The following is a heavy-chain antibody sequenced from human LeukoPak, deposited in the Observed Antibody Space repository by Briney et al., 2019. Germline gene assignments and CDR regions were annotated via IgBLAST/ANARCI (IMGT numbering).Heavy chain of an antibody. CDR2: INPNSGGT. D-gene: IGHD1-1*01. Sequence: ASVKVSCKASGYTFTGYYMHWVRQAPGQGLEWMGWINPNSGGTNYAQKFQGRVTMTRGTSISTAYMELSGLRSDDTAVYYCARDPNSNQAAFDIWGQGTVVTVSS. J-gene: IGHJ3*02. CDR1: GYTFTGYY. CDR3: ARDPNSNQAAFDI. V-gene: IGHV1-2*02.